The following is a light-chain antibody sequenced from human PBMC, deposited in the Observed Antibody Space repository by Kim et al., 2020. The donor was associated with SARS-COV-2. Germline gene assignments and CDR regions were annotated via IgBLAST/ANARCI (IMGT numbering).Light chain of an antibody. Sequence: GQSINISCTGTRSDIGSYNYVSWYQQHPGKAPKLMIYDVNNRPAGVSGRFSGSKSGNTASLTISGLQAEDEADYYCASYTNRDTLVFGGGTKVTVL. CDR1: RSDIGSYNY. CDR3: ASYTNRDTLV. J-gene: IGLJ3*02. V-gene: IGLV2-14*03. CDR2: DVN.